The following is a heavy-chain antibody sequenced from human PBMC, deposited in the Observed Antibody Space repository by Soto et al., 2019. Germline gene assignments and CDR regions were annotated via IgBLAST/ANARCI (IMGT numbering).Heavy chain of an antibody. CDR3: ADHGNSGSYWVERAFDI. CDR2: IYYSGST. D-gene: IGHD1-26*01. J-gene: IGHJ3*02. Sequence: QLQLQESGPGLVKPSETLSLTCTVSGGSISSSSYYWGWIRQPPGKGLEWIGSIYYSGSTYYNPSLKSRVTISVDTSKNQFSLKLSSVTAADTALYYCADHGNSGSYWVERAFDISGQGTMVTVSS. CDR1: GGSISSSSYY. V-gene: IGHV4-39*01.